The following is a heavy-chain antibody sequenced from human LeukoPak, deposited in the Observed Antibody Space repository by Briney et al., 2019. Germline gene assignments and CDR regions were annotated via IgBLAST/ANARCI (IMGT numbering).Heavy chain of an antibody. D-gene: IGHD2-2*01. V-gene: IGHV3-23*01. J-gene: IGHJ4*02. CDR3: AKDQVVVVPAAISYYFDY. CDR1: GFTFTNYA. Sequence: GGSLRLSCAASGFTFTNYAMSWVRQAPGKGLEWVSVISGSGVTTYYADSVKGRFTISRDNSKNTLYLQMNSLRAEDTAVYYCAKDQVVVVPAAISYYFDYWGQGTLVTVSS. CDR2: ISGSGVTT.